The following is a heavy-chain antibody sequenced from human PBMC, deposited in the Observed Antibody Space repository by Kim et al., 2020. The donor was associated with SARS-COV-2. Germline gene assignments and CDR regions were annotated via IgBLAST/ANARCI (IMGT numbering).Heavy chain of an antibody. Sequence: GSLRLSCAASGFTFSSYGMHWVRQAPGKGLEWVAVIWYDGSNKYYADSVKGRFTISRDNSKNTLYLQMNSLRAEDTAVYYCARDPGNYDILTGYYPTHDYWGQGTLVTVSS. CDR3: ARDPGNYDILTGYYPTHDY. D-gene: IGHD3-9*01. CDR1: GFTFSSYG. V-gene: IGHV3-33*01. CDR2: IWYDGSNK. J-gene: IGHJ4*02.